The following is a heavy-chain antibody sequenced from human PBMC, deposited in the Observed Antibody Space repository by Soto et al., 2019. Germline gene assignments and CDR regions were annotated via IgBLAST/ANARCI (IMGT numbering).Heavy chain of an antibody. CDR2: IYYSGST. CDR3: EKVVSGGHLDY. Sequence: PSETLSLTCTVSGGSISSGDYYWSWIRQPPGKGLEWIGYIYYSGSTYYNPSLKSRVTISVDTSKNQFSLKLSSVTAADTAVYYCEKVVSGGHLDYWGQGTLVTVSS. V-gene: IGHV4-30-4*01. D-gene: IGHD6-25*01. CDR1: GGSISSGDYY. J-gene: IGHJ4*02.